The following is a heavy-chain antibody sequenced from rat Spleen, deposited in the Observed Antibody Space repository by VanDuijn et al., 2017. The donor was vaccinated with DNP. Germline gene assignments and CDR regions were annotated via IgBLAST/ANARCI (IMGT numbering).Heavy chain of an antibody. J-gene: IGHJ3*01. D-gene: IGHD1-2*01. CDR2: ISSGGST. CDR3: TGGGNYIYPFTY. V-gene: IGHV2-19*01. CDR1: GFSLTGYS. Sequence: QVQLTESGPGLVQSSETLSLTCTVSGFSLTGYSVYWVRQPPGKGLEWIAGISSGGSTNYNSALKSRLSFSRDPSKNQVILQVDSLQTEDTGIYFCTGGGNYIYPFTYWGQGTLVTVSS.